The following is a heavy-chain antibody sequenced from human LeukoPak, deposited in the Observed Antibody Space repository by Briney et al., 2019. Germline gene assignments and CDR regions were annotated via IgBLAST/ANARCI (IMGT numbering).Heavy chain of an antibody. CDR2: IYYSGST. V-gene: IGHV4-31*03. D-gene: IGHD2-2*01. CDR1: GGSISSGGYY. CDR3: ASGIVVPAAMGRNNWFDP. Sequence: SETLSLTCTVSGGSISSGGYYWSWIRQHPGKGLEWIGYIYYSGSTYYNPSLKSRVTISVDTSKNQFSLKLSSVTAADTAVYYCASGIVVPAAMGRNNWFDPWGQGTLVTVSS. J-gene: IGHJ5*02.